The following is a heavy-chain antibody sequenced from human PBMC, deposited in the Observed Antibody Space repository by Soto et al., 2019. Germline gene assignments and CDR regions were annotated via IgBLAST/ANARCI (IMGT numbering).Heavy chain of an antibody. CDR3: TKDREFTYYDLWSGYYAFDS. D-gene: IGHD3-3*01. Sequence: GGSLRLSCAASGFTFSSYGMHWVRQAPGKGLEWVAAICYVGSNKYYADSVKGRFIISRDNSENTLYLQVNSLRAEDTAIYYCTKDREFTYYDLWSGYYAFDSWGQGTLVTVSS. CDR2: ICYVGSNK. CDR1: GFTFSSYG. V-gene: IGHV3-33*06. J-gene: IGHJ4*02.